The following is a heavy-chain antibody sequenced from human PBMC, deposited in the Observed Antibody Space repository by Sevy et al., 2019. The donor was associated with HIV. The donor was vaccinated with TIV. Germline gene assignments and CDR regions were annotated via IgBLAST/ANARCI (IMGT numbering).Heavy chain of an antibody. Sequence: GGSLRLSCAASGFTFSRYSMNWVRQAPGKGLEWISYISGKSAAIYYADSVKGRFTVSRDNDNDALYLQLKSLRYDDTALDYCARGPDCGGDCDIGFYYPLDVWGQGTTVTVSS. CDR3: ARGPDCGGDCDIGFYYPLDV. J-gene: IGHJ6*02. D-gene: IGHD2-21*02. CDR2: ISGKSAAI. V-gene: IGHV3-48*02. CDR1: GFTFSRYS.